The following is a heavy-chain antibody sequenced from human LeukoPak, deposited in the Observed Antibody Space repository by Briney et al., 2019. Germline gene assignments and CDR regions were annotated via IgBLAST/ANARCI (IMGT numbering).Heavy chain of an antibody. D-gene: IGHD3-10*01. Sequence: GGALRLSCAASVFTFSSYSMNGVRPAPWKGLEWVSSISSSSSYIYYADSLKGRFTISRDNAKNSLYLQMHRLRAEDTAVYYCARVGTVYGSGSYWGQGTLVTVSS. CDR3: ARVGTVYGSGSY. V-gene: IGHV3-21*01. J-gene: IGHJ4*02. CDR1: VFTFSSYS. CDR2: ISSSSSYI.